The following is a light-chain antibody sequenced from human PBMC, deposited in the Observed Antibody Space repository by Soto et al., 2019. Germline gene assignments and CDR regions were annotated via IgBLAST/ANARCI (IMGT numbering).Light chain of an antibody. CDR1: SSNIGSNT. V-gene: IGLV1-44*01. CDR2: TND. Sequence: QSVLTQPPSASGTPGQRVTISCSGSSSNIGSNTVNWYQQLPGTAPKLLFYTNDQRPSGVPDRFSASKSGTSAFLAISGLQSEDEADYDCAVWDDSLNAWVFGGGTKVTVL. J-gene: IGLJ3*02. CDR3: AVWDDSLNAWV.